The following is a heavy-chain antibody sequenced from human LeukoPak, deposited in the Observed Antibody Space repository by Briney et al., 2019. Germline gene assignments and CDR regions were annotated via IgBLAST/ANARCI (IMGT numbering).Heavy chain of an antibody. CDR3: ARSYYYGSGPGAFDI. V-gene: IGHV4-34*01. J-gene: IGHJ3*02. Sequence: SETLSLTCAVYGGSFSGYYWSWIRQPPGKGLEWIGEINHSGSTNYNPSLKSRVTISVDTSKNQFPLKLSSVTAADPDVYYCARSYYYGSGPGAFDIWGQGTMVTVSS. CDR2: INHSGST. D-gene: IGHD3-10*01. CDR1: GGSFSGYY.